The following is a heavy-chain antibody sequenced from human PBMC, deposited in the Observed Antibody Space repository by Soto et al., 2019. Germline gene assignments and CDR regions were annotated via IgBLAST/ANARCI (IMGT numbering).Heavy chain of an antibody. V-gene: IGHV4-4*02. Sequence: QVQLQESGPGPVKPSGTLSLTCAVSGGSVSSNNWWSWVRQSPGKGLEWMGEIYHSGSAHYNPSLKSRATISLDKSKNLFSLRLTSVTAADTAVYYCARVPGVVVSADDAFDIWGPGTRVIVSS. J-gene: IGHJ3*02. CDR3: ARVPGVVVSADDAFDI. CDR1: GGSVSSNNW. D-gene: IGHD2-21*02. CDR2: IYHSGSA.